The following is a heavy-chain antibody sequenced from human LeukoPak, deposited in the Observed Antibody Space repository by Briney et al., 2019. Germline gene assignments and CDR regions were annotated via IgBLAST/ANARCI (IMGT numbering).Heavy chain of an antibody. Sequence: GASVKVSCKASGYTFTGYYMHWVRQAPGQGLEWVGWINPNSGGTNYAQKFQGRVTMTRDTSINTAYMELSRLRSDDTAVYYCARDPPRIVVSGSGDYWGQGTLVTVSS. V-gene: IGHV1-2*02. CDR3: ARDPPRIVVSGSGDY. J-gene: IGHJ4*02. CDR1: GYTFTGYY. CDR2: INPNSGGT. D-gene: IGHD6-19*01.